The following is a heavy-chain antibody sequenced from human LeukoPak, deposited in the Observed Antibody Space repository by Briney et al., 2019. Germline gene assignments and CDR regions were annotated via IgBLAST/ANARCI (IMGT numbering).Heavy chain of an antibody. D-gene: IGHD6-19*01. CDR2: ISWNSGSI. Sequence: GGSLRLSCAASGFTFDDYAMHWVRQAPGKGLEWVSGISWNSGSIGYADSVKDRFTISRDNAKNSLSLQLNSLRAEDTAVYYCARSGDGSGWYPFDYWGQGTLVTVSS. CDR1: GFTFDDYA. J-gene: IGHJ4*02. CDR3: ARSGDGSGWYPFDY. V-gene: IGHV3-9*01.